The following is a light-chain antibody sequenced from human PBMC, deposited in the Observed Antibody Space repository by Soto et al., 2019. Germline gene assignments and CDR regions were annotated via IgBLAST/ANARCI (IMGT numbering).Light chain of an antibody. CDR1: QRISIW. CDR2: KTS. J-gene: IGKJ1*01. V-gene: IGKV1-5*03. CDR3: QHWNDYSWT. Sequence: DIHMTQSPSTLSASVGDRVTITCRASQRISIWLAWYQQKPGKATNLLIYKTSSLETGVPSRFSVSGSGTEFTRTISSLQPDDFATYYCQHWNDYSWTFGQGTKVEVK.